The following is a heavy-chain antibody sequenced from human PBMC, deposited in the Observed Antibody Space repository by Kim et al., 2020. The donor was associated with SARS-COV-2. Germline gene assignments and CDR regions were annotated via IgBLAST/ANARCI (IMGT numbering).Heavy chain of an antibody. Sequence: GGSLRLSCAASGFTFSSYGMYWVRQAPGKGLEWVAVIWYDGSNKYYADSVKGRFTISRDNSKNTLYLQMNSLRAEDTAVYYCARDRVRYCSGGSCYPRDYWGQGTLVTVSS. D-gene: IGHD2-15*01. J-gene: IGHJ4*02. V-gene: IGHV3-33*01. CDR2: IWYDGSNK. CDR1: GFTFSSYG. CDR3: ARDRVRYCSGGSCYPRDY.